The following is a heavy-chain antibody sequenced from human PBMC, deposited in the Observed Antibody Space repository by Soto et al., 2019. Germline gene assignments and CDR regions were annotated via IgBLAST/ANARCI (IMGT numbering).Heavy chain of an antibody. Sequence: QITLKESGPTLVKPTQTLTLTCTFSGFSLSTSGVGVGWIRQSPGKALERLALIYWDDDKRYSPSLKRRLTITKDSSKNQVVLTMTNMDPVDKATYYCARIYCSGGSCYGNYFDYWGQGTLVTVSS. D-gene: IGHD2-15*01. V-gene: IGHV2-5*02. CDR3: ARIYCSGGSCYGNYFDY. CDR1: GFSLSTSGVG. J-gene: IGHJ4*02. CDR2: IYWDDDK.